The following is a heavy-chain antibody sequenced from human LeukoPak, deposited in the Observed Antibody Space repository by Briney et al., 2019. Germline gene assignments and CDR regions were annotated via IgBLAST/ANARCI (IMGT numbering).Heavy chain of an antibody. J-gene: IGHJ4*02. V-gene: IGHV4-39*01. CDR2: MYYSGSS. CDR1: GGSISSSSYY. Sequence: SETLSLTCTVSGGSISSSSYYWGWIRQPPGKGLEWIGCMYYSGSSYYNPSLKSRVTISVDTSKNQFSLKLSSVTAADTAVYYCARLLVTAAHPFDYWGQGTLVTVSS. CDR3: ARLLVTAAHPFDY. D-gene: IGHD2-21*02.